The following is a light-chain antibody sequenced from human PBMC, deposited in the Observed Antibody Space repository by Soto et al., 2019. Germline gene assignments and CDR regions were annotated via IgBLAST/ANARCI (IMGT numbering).Light chain of an antibody. Sequence: EIVMTQSPATLSVSPGERATLSCRASQSVTSNLAWYQQKPGQAPRLLIYGASTRATGIPVRFSGSGSGTEFTLTISSLQSEDFAVYYCQQYNNWPPTFGQGTRLEMK. CDR3: QQYNNWPPT. CDR1: QSVTSN. V-gene: IGKV3-15*01. J-gene: IGKJ5*01. CDR2: GAS.